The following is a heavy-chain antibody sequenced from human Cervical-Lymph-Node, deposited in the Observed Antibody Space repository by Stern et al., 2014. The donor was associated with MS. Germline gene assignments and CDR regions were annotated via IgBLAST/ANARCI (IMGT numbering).Heavy chain of an antibody. J-gene: IGHJ1*01. CDR3: VRGGSGQLVGYFQH. CDR1: GYSFISYW. Sequence: VQLVSSGVEVKKLGESLKISCQASGYSFISYWIGWVRQMPGKGPEWMAIIYPGDSDTRYSPSFHGQVTISVDKSINTAYLQWSSLKASDTAMYYCVRGGSGQLVGYFQHWGQGTLVTVSS. V-gene: IGHV5-51*03. D-gene: IGHD6-6*01. CDR2: IYPGDSDT.